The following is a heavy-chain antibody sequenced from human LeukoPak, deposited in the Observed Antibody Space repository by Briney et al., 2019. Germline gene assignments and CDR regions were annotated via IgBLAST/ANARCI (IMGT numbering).Heavy chain of an antibody. J-gene: IGHJ4*02. CDR1: GFTFSSYG. V-gene: IGHV3-33*01. CDR2: IWYDGSNK. Sequence: GGSLRLSCAASGFTFSSYGMHWVRQAPGEGLEWVAVIWYDGSNKYYADSVKGRSTISRDNSKNTLYLQMNSLRAEDTAVYYCARGEVSVVVVIDYWGQGTLVTVSS. CDR3: ARGEVSVVVVIDY. D-gene: IGHD3-22*01.